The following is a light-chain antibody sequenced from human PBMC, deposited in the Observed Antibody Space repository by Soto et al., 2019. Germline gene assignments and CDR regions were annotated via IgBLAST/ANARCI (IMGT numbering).Light chain of an antibody. CDR1: QSVDIN. Sequence: EIVLTQSPGTLSVSPGDRVTLSCRASQSVDINLAWYQQRAGQAPRLLVYGASTKATDMPARFSGSGSGTDFTLTISSLEPEDFAVYYCQQRSNWPPLTFGGGTKVDI. CDR2: GAS. V-gene: IGKV3-11*01. J-gene: IGKJ4*01. CDR3: QQRSNWPPLT.